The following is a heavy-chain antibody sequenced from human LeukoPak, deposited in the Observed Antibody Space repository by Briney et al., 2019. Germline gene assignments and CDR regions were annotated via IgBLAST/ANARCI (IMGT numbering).Heavy chain of an antibody. CDR2: MNPNSGNT. Sequence: ASVKVSCKXSGYTFTSYDINWVRQATGQGLEWMGWMNPNSGNTGYAQKFQGRVTMTRNTSISTAYMELSSLRSEDTAVYYCARPRVPAAISYNWFDPWGQGTLVTVSS. CDR1: GYTFTSYD. V-gene: IGHV1-8*01. CDR3: ARPRVPAAISYNWFDP. J-gene: IGHJ5*02. D-gene: IGHD2-2*02.